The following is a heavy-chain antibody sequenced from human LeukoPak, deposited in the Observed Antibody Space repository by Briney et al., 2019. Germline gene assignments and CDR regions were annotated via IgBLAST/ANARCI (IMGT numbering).Heavy chain of an antibody. J-gene: IGHJ4*02. D-gene: IGHD1-20*01. CDR1: GFTYNSYA. Sequence: GRSLRLSCAASGFTYNSYAMSWFRQAPGKGLEWVGFIRSKAYGGTTEYAASVKGRFTISRDDSKSIAYLQMNSLKTEDTAVYYCTRGVITGRIDYWGQGTLVTDSS. CDR3: TRGVITGRIDY. V-gene: IGHV3-49*03. CDR2: IRSKAYGGTT.